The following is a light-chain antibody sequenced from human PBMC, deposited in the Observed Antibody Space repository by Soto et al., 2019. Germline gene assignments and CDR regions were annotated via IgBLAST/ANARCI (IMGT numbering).Light chain of an antibody. Sequence: NFMLTQPHSVSESPGKTVTISCTRSSGSIGSNYVQWYQQRPGSAPTTVIYEHNQRPSGVPDRFSGSTDGSSNSASLTISGLQTEDEADYYCQSYDSSTVIFGGGTKVTVL. J-gene: IGLJ2*01. V-gene: IGLV6-57*04. CDR2: EHN. CDR1: SGSIGSNY. CDR3: QSYDSSTVI.